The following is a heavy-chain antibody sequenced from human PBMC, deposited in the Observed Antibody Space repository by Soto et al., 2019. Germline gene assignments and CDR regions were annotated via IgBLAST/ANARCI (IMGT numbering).Heavy chain of an antibody. CDR1: EFTFSDYA. CDR3: ARAHYHDSSGPNGHAFDI. Sequence: QVQLVASGGGLVQPGRSLRLSCAASEFTFSDYAMHWVRQAPGKGLEWVAVISDDGDKVFYADSMKDRLTISRDNSKSTLFLQLTSLGPEDTALYYCARAHYHDSSGPNGHAFDIWGQGTLVTVSS. V-gene: IGHV3-30-3*01. D-gene: IGHD3-22*01. J-gene: IGHJ3*02. CDR2: ISDDGDKV.